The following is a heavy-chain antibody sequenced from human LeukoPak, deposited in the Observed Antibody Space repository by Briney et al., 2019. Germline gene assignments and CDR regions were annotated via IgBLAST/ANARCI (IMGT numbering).Heavy chain of an antibody. CDR3: GNISPYCTNGVCYTGDYFDY. J-gene: IGHJ4*02. CDR2: ISGSGGST. D-gene: IGHD2-8*01. V-gene: IGHV3-23*01. Sequence: GGSLRLSCAASGFTFSSYAMSWVRQAPGKGLEWVSAISGSGGSTYYADSVKGRFTISRDNSKNTLYLQMNSLRAEDTAVYYCGNISPYCTNGVCYTGDYFDYWGQGTLVTVPS. CDR1: GFTFSSYA.